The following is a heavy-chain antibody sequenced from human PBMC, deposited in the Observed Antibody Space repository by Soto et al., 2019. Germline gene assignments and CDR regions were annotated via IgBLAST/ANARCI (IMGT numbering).Heavy chain of an antibody. CDR2: IVPVFGRP. V-gene: IGHV1-69*13. D-gene: IGHD5-12*01. CDR3: AREGSGYNF. J-gene: IGHJ4*02. CDR1: GGSFSNFG. Sequence: GASVKVSCKASGGSFSNFGIGWVRQAPGQGLEWMGGIVPVFGRPNYAQRFRGRLTITADESTSTGYMELISLRSDDTAVYYCAREGSGYNFWGQGTQVPVSS.